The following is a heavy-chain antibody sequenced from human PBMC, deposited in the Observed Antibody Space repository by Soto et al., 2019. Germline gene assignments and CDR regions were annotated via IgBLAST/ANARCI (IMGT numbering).Heavy chain of an antibody. D-gene: IGHD6-6*01. CDR1: GGSFSGYY. CDR2: INHSGST. CDR3: ARGGIAARPSGYYYMDV. Sequence: QVQLQQWGAGLLKPSETLSLTCAVYGGSFSGYYWSWIRQPPGKGLEWIGEINHSGSTNYNPSLKSRVTISVDTTKTQFSLKLSSVTAADTAVYYCARGGIAARPSGYYYMDVWGKGTTVTVSS. J-gene: IGHJ6*03. V-gene: IGHV4-34*01.